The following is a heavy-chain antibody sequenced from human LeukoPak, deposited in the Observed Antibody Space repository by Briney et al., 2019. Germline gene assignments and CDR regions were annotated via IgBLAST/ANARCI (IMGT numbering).Heavy chain of an antibody. CDR1: GGTFSSYA. CDR2: MNPNSGNT. D-gene: IGHD6-13*01. Sequence: ASVKVSCKASGGTFSSYAINWVRQAPGQGLEWMGWMNPNSGNTGYAQKFQGRVTMTRNTSISTAYMELSSLRSEDTAVYYCARVGGIAAAGMGVGYWGQGTLVTVSS. J-gene: IGHJ4*02. V-gene: IGHV1-8*02. CDR3: ARVGGIAAAGMGVGY.